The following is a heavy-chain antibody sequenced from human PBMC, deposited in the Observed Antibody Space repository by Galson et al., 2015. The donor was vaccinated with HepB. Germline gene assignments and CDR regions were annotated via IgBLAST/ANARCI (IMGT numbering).Heavy chain of an antibody. CDR1: GVSFTRYA. CDR3: AKDGIMVANNPYHFHY. D-gene: IGHD2-15*01. CDR2: LTSSGGNS. J-gene: IGHJ4*02. V-gene: IGHV3-23*01. Sequence: SLSLSGAAAGVSFTRYAMTGVRQAPGNGLEWVSSLTSSGGNSYYTGSVKGRFTVSRDNSKNTLLLQLNSLRAEDTAMYFCAKDGIMVANNPYHFHYWGQGTLVTVSS.